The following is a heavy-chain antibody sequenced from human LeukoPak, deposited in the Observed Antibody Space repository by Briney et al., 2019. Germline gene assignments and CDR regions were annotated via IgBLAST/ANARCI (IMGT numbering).Heavy chain of an antibody. CDR2: IYYSGST. V-gene: IGHV4-59*01. Sequence: SETLSLTCTVSGGSISSYYWSWIRQPPGKGLEWIGYIYYSGSTNYNPSLKSRVTISVDTSKNQFSLKLSSVTAADTAVYYCARGDSSGWYPFDYWGQGALVTVSS. J-gene: IGHJ4*02. D-gene: IGHD6-19*01. CDR3: ARGDSSGWYPFDY. CDR1: GGSISSYY.